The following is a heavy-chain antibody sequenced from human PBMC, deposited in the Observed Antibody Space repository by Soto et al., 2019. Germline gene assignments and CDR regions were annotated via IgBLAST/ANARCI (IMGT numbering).Heavy chain of an antibody. CDR1: GYSFTSYW. V-gene: IGHV5-51*01. Sequence: GESLKISCKGSGYSFTSYWIGWVRQMPGKGLEWMGIIYPGDSDTRYSPSFQGQVTISADKSISTAYLQWSSLKASDTAVFYCAKTRQGSGPDRALFDSWGQGTLVTVSS. CDR2: IYPGDSDT. J-gene: IGHJ4*02. CDR3: AKTRQGSGPDRALFDS. D-gene: IGHD3-10*01.